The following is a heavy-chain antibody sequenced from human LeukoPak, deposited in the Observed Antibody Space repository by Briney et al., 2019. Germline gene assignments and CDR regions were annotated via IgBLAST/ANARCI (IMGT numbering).Heavy chain of an antibody. Sequence: ASVKVSCKASGGSFSSYTISWVRQAPGQGLEWMGRVIPVLGIVTCAQKFQGRVTITADKSTSTAYMELRSPRSEDTAVYYCAGSAVVVPAAWAWGQGTLVTVSS. J-gene: IGHJ4*02. CDR1: GGSFSSYT. CDR3: AGSAVVVPAAWA. V-gene: IGHV1-69*02. CDR2: VIPVLGIV. D-gene: IGHD2-2*01.